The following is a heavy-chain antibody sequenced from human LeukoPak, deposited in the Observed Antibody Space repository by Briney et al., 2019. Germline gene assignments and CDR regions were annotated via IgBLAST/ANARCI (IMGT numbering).Heavy chain of an antibody. J-gene: IGHJ4*02. V-gene: IGHV1-69*06. D-gene: IGHD2-15*01. CDR2: IIPIFGTA. CDR3: ARAQPSLGYSSGGSCYGAAVY. Sequence: ASVKVSCKASGGTFSSYAISWVRQAPGQGLEWMGGIIPIFGTANYAQKFQGRVTITADKSTSTAYMELSSLRSEDTAVYYCARAQPSLGYSSGGSCYGAAVYWGQGTLVTVSS. CDR1: GGTFSSYA.